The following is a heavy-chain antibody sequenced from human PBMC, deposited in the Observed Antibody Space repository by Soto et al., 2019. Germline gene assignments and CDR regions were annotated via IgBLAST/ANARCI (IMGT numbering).Heavy chain of an antibody. CDR1: GFTFSDYS. Sequence: PGGSLRLSCVASGFTFSDYSMSWIRQAPGKGLEWLAFIGSRGRTLSYADSVRGRFTISRDNAENSVYLQMDSLRADDAAVYYCARQAARNYIDSWGQGNSVTVSS. D-gene: IGHD6-6*01. CDR2: IGSRGRTL. CDR3: ARQAARNYIDS. V-gene: IGHV3-11*01. J-gene: IGHJ4*02.